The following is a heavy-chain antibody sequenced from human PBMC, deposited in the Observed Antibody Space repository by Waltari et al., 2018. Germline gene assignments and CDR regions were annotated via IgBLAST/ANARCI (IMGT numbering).Heavy chain of an antibody. Sequence: QVQLQESGPGLVKPSETLSLTCTVSGGSISSYYWSWIRQPPGKVLEWMGYIYYNGSTNYNPSRKSRVTKSVDTSKNQFSLKLSSVTAADTAVYYCARFSLLGDCSGGSCPYWFDPWGQGTLVTVSS. CDR1: GGSISSYY. CDR2: IYYNGST. J-gene: IGHJ5*02. D-gene: IGHD2-15*01. V-gene: IGHV4-59*01. CDR3: ARFSLLGDCSGGSCPYWFDP.